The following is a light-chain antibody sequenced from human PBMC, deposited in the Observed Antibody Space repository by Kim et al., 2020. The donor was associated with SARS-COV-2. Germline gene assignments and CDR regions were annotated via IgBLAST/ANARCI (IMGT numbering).Light chain of an antibody. J-gene: IGKJ4*01. CDR2: RAS. CDR3: QQFSKWPLT. V-gene: IGKV3-15*01. CDR1: QTVDRN. Sequence: EIVMTQSPATLSVSPGERVTLSCRASQTVDRNLAWYQQKGGQPPRLLIYRASTRATDIPDRFSGSGSGTEFTLTSHSLRSEDSGNYYCQQFSKWPLTFGGGTKVDIK.